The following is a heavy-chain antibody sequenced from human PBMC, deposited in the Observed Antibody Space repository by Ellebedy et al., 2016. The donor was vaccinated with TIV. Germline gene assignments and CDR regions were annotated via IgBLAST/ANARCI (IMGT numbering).Heavy chain of an antibody. Sequence: PGGSLRLSCAASGFTFNSYWMSWVRQAPGKGLEWVANINKDGSEKYNVDSVKGRFTISRDNAKNSLYLQMNSLRAEDTAVYYGARGRAVGRNYDILTYTPRPYDAFDIWGQGTVVTVSS. J-gene: IGHJ3*02. D-gene: IGHD3-9*01. CDR1: GFTFNSYW. V-gene: IGHV3-7*01. CDR2: INKDGSEK. CDR3: ARGRAVGRNYDILTYTPRPYDAFDI.